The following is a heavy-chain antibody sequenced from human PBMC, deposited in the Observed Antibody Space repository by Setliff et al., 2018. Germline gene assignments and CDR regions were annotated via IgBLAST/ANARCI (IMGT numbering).Heavy chain of an antibody. D-gene: IGHD2-2*01. CDR2: IYHDGNP. V-gene: IGHV4-28*03. CDR1: GASIRNNYY. Sequence: SETLSLTCAVSGASIRNNYYWSWVRQTPGKGLEWIGFIYHDGNPKFNPSVNYNPSLKSRITMSIDKSKNQFSLNLRSVTAADTAVYYCTRGGERYHTANWGQGALVTVSS. J-gene: IGHJ4*02. CDR3: TRGGERYHTAN.